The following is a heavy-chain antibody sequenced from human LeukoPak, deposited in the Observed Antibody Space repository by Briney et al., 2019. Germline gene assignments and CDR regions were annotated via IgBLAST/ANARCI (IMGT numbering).Heavy chain of an antibody. Sequence: ASVKVSCKASGYSFTSYGISWVRQAPGQGLEWMGWISAYNGNTNYAQKLQGRVTMTTDTSTSTAYMELRSLRSDDTAVYYCARGDGVAAAGTPFDIWGQGTMVTVCS. D-gene: IGHD6-13*01. J-gene: IGHJ3*02. CDR3: ARGDGVAAAGTPFDI. CDR2: ISAYNGNT. V-gene: IGHV1-18*01. CDR1: GYSFTSYG.